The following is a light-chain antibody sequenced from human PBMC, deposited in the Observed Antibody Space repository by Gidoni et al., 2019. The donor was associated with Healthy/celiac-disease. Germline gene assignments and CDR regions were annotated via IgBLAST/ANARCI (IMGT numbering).Light chain of an antibody. Sequence: SYELTQPPSVSVSPGQTARITCSGDALPKQYAYWYQQKPGQAPVLVIYQDSERPSGIPERFSGSSSGTTVTLTISGVQAEDEADYYCQSADSSGTSLYVFGTGTKVTVL. CDR1: ALPKQY. CDR3: QSADSSGTSLYV. V-gene: IGLV3-25*03. CDR2: QDS. J-gene: IGLJ1*01.